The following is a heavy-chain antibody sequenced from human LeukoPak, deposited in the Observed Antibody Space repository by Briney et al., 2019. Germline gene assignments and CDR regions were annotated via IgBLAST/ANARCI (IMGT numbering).Heavy chain of an antibody. Sequence: SVKVSCKASGYTFTCYDINWVRQAPRQGLEWTGRIIPILGIANYAQKFQGRVTITADKSTSTAYMELSSLRSEDTAVYYCARDPEYSSGWYRFDYWGQGTLVTVSS. D-gene: IGHD6-19*01. CDR2: IIPILGIA. J-gene: IGHJ4*02. CDR1: GYTFTCYD. V-gene: IGHV1-69*04. CDR3: ARDPEYSSGWYRFDY.